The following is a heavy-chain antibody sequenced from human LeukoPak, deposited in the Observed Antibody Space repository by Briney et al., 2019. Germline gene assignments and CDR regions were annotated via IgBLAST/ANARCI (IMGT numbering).Heavy chain of an antibody. Sequence: PGGSLRLSCAASGFSIRSNYMSSVRQAPGKGLEWVSIVYASGNTYYSDSVKGRFTISRDNSKNTLYLQMNSLRAEDTAVYYCAREDLVLHYFDYWGQGTLVTVSS. CDR3: AREDLVLHYFDY. V-gene: IGHV3-53*01. D-gene: IGHD6-6*01. CDR1: GFSIRSNY. J-gene: IGHJ4*02. CDR2: VYASGNT.